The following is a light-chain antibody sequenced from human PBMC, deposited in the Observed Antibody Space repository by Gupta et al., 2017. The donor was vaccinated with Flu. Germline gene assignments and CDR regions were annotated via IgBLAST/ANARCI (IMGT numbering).Light chain of an antibody. CDR3: QQENNWPWT. V-gene: IGKV3-15*01. J-gene: IGKJ1*01. Sequence: EIVMTQSPGTLSVSPGERATLSCRASQSVNTRVAWYQQRPGQPPRLLIYSASARGIGVPARFSGSGSGTEFTLTISSRQSEDFAVYYCQQENNWPWTVGQGTKVEI. CDR2: SAS. CDR1: QSVNTR.